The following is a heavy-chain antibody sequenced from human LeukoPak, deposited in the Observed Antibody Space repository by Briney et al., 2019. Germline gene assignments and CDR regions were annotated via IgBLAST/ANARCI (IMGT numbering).Heavy chain of an antibody. Sequence: PGRSLRLSCAASGFTVSSNHMSWVSQAPGKGLEWVSLIYSDGSTCYADSVKGRFTISRDSSRNTLYLQMSSLRAEDTAVYYCASLTNWYFDLWGRGTLVTVSS. CDR3: ASLTNWYFDL. D-gene: IGHD1-14*01. CDR1: GFTVSSNH. J-gene: IGHJ2*01. V-gene: IGHV3-53*01. CDR2: IYSDGST.